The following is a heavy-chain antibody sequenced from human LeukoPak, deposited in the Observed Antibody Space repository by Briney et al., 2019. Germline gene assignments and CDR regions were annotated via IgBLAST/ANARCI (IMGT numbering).Heavy chain of an antibody. V-gene: IGHV3-9*01. D-gene: IGHD2-15*01. CDR1: GFTFDDYG. CDR3: ARAGRWVVAATQGDY. J-gene: IGHJ4*02. CDR2: ISWNSDSV. Sequence: PGGSLRLSCAASGFTFDDYGMHWVRQAPGKGLEWVSGISWNSDSVGYVDSVKGRFTISRDNAKNSLYLQMNSLRAEDTAVYYCARAGRWVVAATQGDYWGQGTLVAVSS.